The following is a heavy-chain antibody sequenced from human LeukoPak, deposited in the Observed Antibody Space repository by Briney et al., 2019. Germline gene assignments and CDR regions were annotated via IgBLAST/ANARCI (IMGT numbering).Heavy chain of an antibody. CDR3: ARGGGPYSSSSIDY. D-gene: IGHD6-6*01. CDR2: IYYSGST. V-gene: IGHV4-59*01. J-gene: IGHJ4*02. Sequence: SETLSLTCTVSGGSISSYYWSWIRQPPGKGLEWIGYIYYSGSTNYNPSLKSRVTISVDTSKNQFSLKLSSVTAADTAVYYWARGGGPYSSSSIDYWGQGTLVTVSS. CDR1: GGSISSYY.